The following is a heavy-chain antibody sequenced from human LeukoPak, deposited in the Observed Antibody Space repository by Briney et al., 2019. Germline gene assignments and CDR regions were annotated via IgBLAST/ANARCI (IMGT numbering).Heavy chain of an antibody. Sequence: ASVKVSCKASGYTFTCYYMHWVRQAPGQGREWMGWINPNSGGTNYAQKFQGRVTMTRDTSISTAYMELSRLRSDDTAVYYCARGQPDLYHPAALDYWGQGALVTVSS. J-gene: IGHJ4*02. CDR1: GYTFTCYY. V-gene: IGHV1-2*02. D-gene: IGHD2-2*01. CDR2: INPNSGGT. CDR3: ARGQPDLYHPAALDY.